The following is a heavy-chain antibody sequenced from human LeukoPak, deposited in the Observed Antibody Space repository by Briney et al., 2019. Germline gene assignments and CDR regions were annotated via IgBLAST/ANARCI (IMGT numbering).Heavy chain of an antibody. J-gene: IGHJ4*02. D-gene: IGHD3-22*01. CDR1: GFTFSSYA. CDR3: AKLSPAGSSGYPALPPTFDY. Sequence: GGSLRLSCAASGFTFSSYAMHWVRQAPGKGLEWVAVISYDGSNKYYADSVKGRFTISRDNSKNTLYLQMNSLRAEDTAVYYCAKLSPAGSSGYPALPPTFDYWGQGTLVTVSS. V-gene: IGHV3-30-3*02. CDR2: ISYDGSNK.